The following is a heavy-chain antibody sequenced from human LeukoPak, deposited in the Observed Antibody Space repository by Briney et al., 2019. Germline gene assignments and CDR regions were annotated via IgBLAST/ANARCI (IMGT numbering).Heavy chain of an antibody. D-gene: IGHD3-22*01. CDR2: ISYDGSNK. Sequence: PGRSLRLSCAASGFTFSSYAMHWVRQAPGKGPEWVAVISYDGSNKYYADSVKGRFTISRDNSKNTLYLQMNRLRAEDTAVYYCARARGDSSGYFSVDYWGQGTLVTVSS. CDR1: GFTFSSYA. J-gene: IGHJ4*02. V-gene: IGHV3-30-3*01. CDR3: ARARGDSSGYFSVDY.